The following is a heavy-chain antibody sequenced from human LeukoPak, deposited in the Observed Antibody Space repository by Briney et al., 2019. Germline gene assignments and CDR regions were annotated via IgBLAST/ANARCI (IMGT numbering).Heavy chain of an antibody. CDR3: ARARYTNAYYYMDV. CDR2: ISAYNGNT. CDR1: GYTFTSYG. V-gene: IGHV1-18*01. Sequence: ASVKVSCKASGYTFTSYGISWVRQAPGQGLEWMGWISAYNGNTNYAQKLQGRVTMTTDTSTSTAYMELRSLRSDDTAVYYCARARYTNAYYYMDVWGKGTTVTVSS. J-gene: IGHJ6*03. D-gene: IGHD3-16*02.